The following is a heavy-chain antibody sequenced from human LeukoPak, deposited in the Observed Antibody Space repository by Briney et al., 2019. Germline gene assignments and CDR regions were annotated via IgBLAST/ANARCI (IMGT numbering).Heavy chain of an antibody. CDR1: GFTFSNYW. CDR3: ATDKRVGASLHEY. V-gene: IGHV3-7*01. J-gene: IGHJ4*02. CDR2: IQQDGSAK. D-gene: IGHD1-26*01. Sequence: PGGSLRLSCAASGFTFSNYWMSWVRQAPGKGLEWVASIQQDGSAKRYMGSVEGRFTISRDNDKNSLFLQMNSLRAEDTAVYFCATDKRVGASLHEYRGPGTLVTISS.